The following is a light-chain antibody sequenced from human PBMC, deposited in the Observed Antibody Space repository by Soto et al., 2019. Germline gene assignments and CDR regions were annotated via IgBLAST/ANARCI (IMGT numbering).Light chain of an antibody. CDR2: DAS. CDR1: QSISRY. Sequence: IVLTQSPATLSLSPGETATLSCRASQSISRYLAWYQQKPGQAPRLLIYDASIRATGIPARFRGGGSETDFTLTISSLAPEDFAIYYCQQRGTWTRVTLGGGDQG. V-gene: IGKV3-11*01. J-gene: IGKJ4*01. CDR3: QQRGTWTRVT.